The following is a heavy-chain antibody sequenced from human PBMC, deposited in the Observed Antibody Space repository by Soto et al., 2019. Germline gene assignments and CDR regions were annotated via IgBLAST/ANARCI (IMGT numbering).Heavy chain of an antibody. V-gene: IGHV3-30*03. J-gene: IGHJ6*02. CDR3: ATLENYYLDV. Sequence: QVQLVESGGGVVQPGRSLRLSCAASGFTFSSYGMHWVRQAPGKGLEWVAVISYDGSNKYYADSMKGRFTISRDNSKNTLYLPTNSRRAEYRAVYYCATLENYYLDVWGQGTTVTVSS. D-gene: IGHD3-10*01. CDR2: ISYDGSNK. CDR1: GFTFSSYG.